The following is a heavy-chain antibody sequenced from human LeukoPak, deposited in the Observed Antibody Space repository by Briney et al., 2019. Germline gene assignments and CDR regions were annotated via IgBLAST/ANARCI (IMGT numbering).Heavy chain of an antibody. D-gene: IGHD3-3*01. CDR2: MNPNSGNT. J-gene: IGHJ4*02. V-gene: IGHV1-8*01. Sequence: GASVKVSCKASGYTFTSYDINWVRQATGQGLEWMGWMNPNSGNTGYAQKFQGRVTMTRNTSISTAYMELSSLRSEDTAVYYCAKDLHRFWSGYLYYFDCWGQGTLVTVSS. CDR1: GYTFTSYD. CDR3: AKDLHRFWSGYLYYFDC.